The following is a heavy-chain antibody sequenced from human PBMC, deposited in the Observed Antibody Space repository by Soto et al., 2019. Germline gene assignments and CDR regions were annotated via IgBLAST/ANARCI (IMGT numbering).Heavy chain of an antibody. CDR3: ARVSSTPAIIAAAGVFDY. CDR2: IYYSGST. J-gene: IGHJ4*02. D-gene: IGHD6-13*01. CDR1: GGSISSGDYY. Sequence: SETLSLTCTVSGGSISSGDYYWSWIRQPPGKGLEWIGYIYYSGSTYYNPSLKSRVTISVDTSKNQFSLKLSSVTAADTAVYYCARVSSTPAIIAAAGVFDYWGQGXLVTVSS. V-gene: IGHV4-30-4*01.